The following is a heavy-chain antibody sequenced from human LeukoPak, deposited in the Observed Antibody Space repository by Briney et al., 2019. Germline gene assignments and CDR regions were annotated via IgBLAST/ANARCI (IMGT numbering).Heavy chain of an antibody. CDR2: IYYSGST. V-gene: IGHV4-59*01. J-gene: IGHJ3*02. Sequence: SETLSLTCTVSDGSISSYYRNWIRQPPGKGLEWIGYIYYSGSTNYNPSLKSRVTISVDTSKNQFSLKLSSVTAADTAVYYCARELRYFDERDAFDIWGQGTMVTVSS. D-gene: IGHD3-9*01. CDR3: ARELRYFDERDAFDI. CDR1: DGSISSYY.